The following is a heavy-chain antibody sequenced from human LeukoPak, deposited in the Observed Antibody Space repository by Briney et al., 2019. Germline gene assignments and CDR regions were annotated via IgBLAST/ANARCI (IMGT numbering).Heavy chain of an antibody. Sequence: PSETLSLTCTVSGGSISSYYWSWIRQPPGKGLEWIGYIYYSGSTNYNPSLKSRVTISVDTSKNQFSLKMSSVTAADTAVYYCARGVGATYDLWGRGTLVTVSS. CDR3: ARGVGATYDL. J-gene: IGHJ2*01. CDR2: IYYSGST. D-gene: IGHD1-26*01. CDR1: GGSISSYY. V-gene: IGHV4-59*01.